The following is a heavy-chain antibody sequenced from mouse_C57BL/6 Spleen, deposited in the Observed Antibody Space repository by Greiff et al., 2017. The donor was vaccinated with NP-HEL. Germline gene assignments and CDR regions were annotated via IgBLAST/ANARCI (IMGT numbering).Heavy chain of an antibody. D-gene: IGHD4-1*01. CDR1: GFTFTDYY. Sequence: VQLQQSGGGLVQPGGSLSLSCAASGFTFTDYYMSWVRQPPGKALEWLGFIRNKANGYTTEYSASVKGRFTISRDNSQSILYLQMNALRAEDSATYYCARFTGTHFDYWGQGTTLTVSS. V-gene: IGHV7-3*01. CDR3: ARFTGTHFDY. CDR2: IRNKANGYTT. J-gene: IGHJ2*01.